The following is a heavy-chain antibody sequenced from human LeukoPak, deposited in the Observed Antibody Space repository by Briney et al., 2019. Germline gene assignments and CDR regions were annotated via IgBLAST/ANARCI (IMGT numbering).Heavy chain of an antibody. CDR2: VFYSGIT. CDR3: ARANYGYFDL. J-gene: IGHJ2*01. Sequence: SETLSLTCAVSGGSITSYYWSWIRQPPGKGLEWIGYVFYSGITDYNPSLRGRVTISVDTSKSQFSLKVSSVTAADTAVYYCARANYGYFDLWGRGTLVTVSS. CDR1: GGSITSYY. V-gene: IGHV4-59*08.